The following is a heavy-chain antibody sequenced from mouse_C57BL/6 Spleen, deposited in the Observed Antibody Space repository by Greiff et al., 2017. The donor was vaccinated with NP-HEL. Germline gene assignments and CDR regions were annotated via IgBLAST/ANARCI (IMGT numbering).Heavy chain of an antibody. Sequence: QVQLQQPGAELVMPGASVKLSCKASGYTFTSYWMHWVKQRPGQGLEWIGEIDPSDSYTNYNQKFKGKSTLTVDKSSSTAYMQLSSLTSEDSSVYYCARSNYGNYPFDDWGQGTTLTVSS. CDR1: GYTFTSYW. V-gene: IGHV1-69*01. CDR2: IDPSDSYT. D-gene: IGHD2-1*01. J-gene: IGHJ2*01. CDR3: ARSNYGNYPFDD.